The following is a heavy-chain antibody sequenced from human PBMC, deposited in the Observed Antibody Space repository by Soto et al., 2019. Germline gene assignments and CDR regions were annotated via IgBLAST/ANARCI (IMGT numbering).Heavy chain of an antibody. CDR1: GGSISGYY. J-gene: IGHJ4*02. CDR2: IYYSGST. CDR3: ARARYDSSGYYYFDY. D-gene: IGHD3-22*01. V-gene: IGHV4-59*01. Sequence: SKTLSLTCTVSGGSISGYYWSWIRQPPGKGLEWIGYIYYSGSTIYNPSLKSRVTISVDTSKNQFSLKLSSVTAADTAVYYCARARYDSSGYYYFDYWGQGTLVTVSS.